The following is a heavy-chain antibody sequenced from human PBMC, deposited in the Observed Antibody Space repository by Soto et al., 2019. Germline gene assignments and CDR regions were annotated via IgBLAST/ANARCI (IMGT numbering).Heavy chain of an antibody. Sequence: QVQLQESGPGRVKPSETLSLTCSVSDGSVNSGNYYWSWIRQPPGKGLEWIGHIYYIGTTDYNPSLKSRVTISVDTSKNQFSLKVTSVTAADTAMYFCAREEKQLSRYGGDFDYWGQGILVTVSS. CDR1: DGSVNSGNYY. V-gene: IGHV4-61*01. CDR3: AREEKQLSRYGGDFDY. CDR2: IYYIGTT. D-gene: IGHD3-16*01. J-gene: IGHJ4*02.